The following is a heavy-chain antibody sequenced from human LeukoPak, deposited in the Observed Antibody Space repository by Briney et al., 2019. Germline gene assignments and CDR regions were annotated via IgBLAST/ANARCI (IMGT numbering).Heavy chain of an antibody. CDR1: GFTFNTYT. CDR3: ARAHNWKYGTFDY. J-gene: IGHJ4*02. CDR2: ISNSGGST. V-gene: IGHV3-23*01. Sequence: GESLRLSCAASGFTFNTYTMYWVRQAPGKGLEWVSGISNSGGSTYYADSVKGRFTISRDNSKNTLYLQMNSLRAEDTAVYYCARAHNWKYGTFDYWGQGTLVTVSS. D-gene: IGHD1-7*01.